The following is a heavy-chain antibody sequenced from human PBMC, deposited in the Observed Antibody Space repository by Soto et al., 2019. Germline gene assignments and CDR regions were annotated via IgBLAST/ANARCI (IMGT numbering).Heavy chain of an antibody. J-gene: IGHJ4*02. CDR3: ARHSRVEQLVPGDYYFDY. V-gene: IGHV4-59*08. Sequence: SETLSLTCTVSGGSISSYYWSWIRQPPGKGLEWIGYIYYSGSTNYNPSLKSRVTISVDTSKNQFSLKLSSVTAADTAVYYCARHSRVEQLVPGDYYFDYWGQGTLVTVSS. D-gene: IGHD6-13*01. CDR1: GGSISSYY. CDR2: IYYSGST.